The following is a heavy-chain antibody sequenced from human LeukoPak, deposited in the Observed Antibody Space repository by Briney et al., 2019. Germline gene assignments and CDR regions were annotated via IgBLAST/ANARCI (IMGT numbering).Heavy chain of an antibody. J-gene: IGHJ3*02. V-gene: IGHV1-69*13. CDR3: AADGGSFTDAFDI. CDR1: GYTFTSYG. D-gene: IGHD1-26*01. CDR2: ITPIFGTA. Sequence: GASVKVSCKASGYTFTSYGISWVRQAPGQGLEWMGGITPIFGTANYAQKFQGRVTITADESTSTAYMELSSLRSEDTAVYYCAADGGSFTDAFDIWGQGTMVTVSS.